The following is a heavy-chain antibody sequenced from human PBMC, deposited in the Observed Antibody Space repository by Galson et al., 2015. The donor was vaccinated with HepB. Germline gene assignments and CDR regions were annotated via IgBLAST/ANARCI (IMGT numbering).Heavy chain of an antibody. Sequence: SVKVSCKASGYTFSHYYMHWVRQAPGQRLEWMGIINPSGGSTTYAQKFQGRVTLTSDTSASTVYMELRSLRSEDTAVYYCARGDWARKWYFDLWGRGTLVTVSS. CDR2: INPSGGST. CDR3: ARGDWARKWYFDL. V-gene: IGHV1-46*03. J-gene: IGHJ2*01. CDR1: GYTFSHYY. D-gene: IGHD3-9*01.